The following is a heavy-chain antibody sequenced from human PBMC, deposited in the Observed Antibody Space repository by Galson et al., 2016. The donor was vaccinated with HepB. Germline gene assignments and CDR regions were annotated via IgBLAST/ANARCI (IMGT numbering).Heavy chain of an antibody. CDR2: IKSKTDGGTT. CDR3: RYGMDV. Sequence: SLRLSCAASGFTFSNAWMSWVRQAPGKGLEWVGRIKSKTDGGTTDYAAPVKGRFSTSRDDSKNTLYLQMNSLKTEETAVYYCRYGMDVWGQGTTVTVSS. V-gene: IGHV3-15*01. CDR1: GFTFSNAW. J-gene: IGHJ6*02.